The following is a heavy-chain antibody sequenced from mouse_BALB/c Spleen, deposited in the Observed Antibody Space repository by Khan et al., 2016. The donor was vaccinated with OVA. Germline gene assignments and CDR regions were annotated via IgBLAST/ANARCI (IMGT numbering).Heavy chain of an antibody. CDR1: GYSITSDYA. CDR3: AKKNYYGYAMDY. V-gene: IGHV3-2*02. D-gene: IGHD1-1*01. Sequence: EVQLVESGPGLVKPSQSLSLTCTVTGYSITSDYAWDWIRQFPGNKLEWMGYISYSGYTSYNPSLKSRISIFRDTSKNQFFLQLPSVTTEDTATYYCAKKNYYGYAMDYWGQGTSVTVSS. CDR2: ISYSGYT. J-gene: IGHJ4*01.